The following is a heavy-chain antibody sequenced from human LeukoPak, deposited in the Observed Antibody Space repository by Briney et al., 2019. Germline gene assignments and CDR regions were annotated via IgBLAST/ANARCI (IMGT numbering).Heavy chain of an antibody. V-gene: IGHV3-23*05. CDR3: VREAGYYTAASCSKTNWFDP. Sequence: GGSLRLSCVASGFVFSSHAMSWVRQAPGKGLEWASAISNGYYYADSVKGRFTISRDNSKNTVYLQMSSLRAEDTAVYFCVREAGYYTAASCSKTNWFDPWGQGTLVTVSS. J-gene: IGHJ5*02. CDR1: GFVFSSHA. D-gene: IGHD2-8*02. CDR2: ISNGY.